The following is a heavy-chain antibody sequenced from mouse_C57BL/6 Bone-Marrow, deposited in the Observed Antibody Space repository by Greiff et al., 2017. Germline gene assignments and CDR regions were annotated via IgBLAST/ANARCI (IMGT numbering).Heavy chain of an antibody. J-gene: IGHJ1*03. CDR1: GFSLTSYA. D-gene: IGHD1-1*01. CDR2: IWTGGGT. CDR3: AGGYYGSVWYVDV. V-gene: IGHV2-9-1*01. Sequence: VQRVESGPGLVAPSQSLSITCTVSGFSLTSYAISWVRQPPGKGLEWLGVIWTGGGTNSNSALKSRLSISKDNSKSQVFLKMNSLQTDDTARYYCAGGYYGSVWYVDVWGTGTTVTVSS.